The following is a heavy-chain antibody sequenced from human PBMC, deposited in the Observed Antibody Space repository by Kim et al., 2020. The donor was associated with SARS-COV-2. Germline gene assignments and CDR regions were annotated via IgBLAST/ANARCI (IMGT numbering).Heavy chain of an antibody. CDR1: GFSFSDSA. Sequence: GGSLRLSCAASGFSFSDSAMHWVRQAPGKGLEWVGRIRSKANDYATTYSASVKGRFSISSADSKNSAYLQMNSLKTEATSEYSCARVPGTAFAFWDAYD. J-gene: IGHJ3*02. CDR3: ARVPGTAFAFWDAYD. D-gene: IGHD3-3*01. V-gene: IGHV3-73*01. CDR2: IRSKANDYAT.